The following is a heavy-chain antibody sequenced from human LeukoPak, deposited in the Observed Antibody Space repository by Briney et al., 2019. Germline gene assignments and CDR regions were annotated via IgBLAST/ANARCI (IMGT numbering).Heavy chain of an antibody. Sequence: GASVKVSCKASGYTFTGYYMHWVRQAPGQGLEWMGWINPNSGGTNYAQKFQGRVTMTRDTSISTAYMELSRLRSDDTAVYYCARGYTDILTGYFHYYYYMDVWGKGTTVTVSS. CDR3: ARGYTDILTGYFHYYYYMDV. V-gene: IGHV1-2*02. D-gene: IGHD3-9*01. J-gene: IGHJ6*03. CDR2: INPNSGGT. CDR1: GYTFTGYY.